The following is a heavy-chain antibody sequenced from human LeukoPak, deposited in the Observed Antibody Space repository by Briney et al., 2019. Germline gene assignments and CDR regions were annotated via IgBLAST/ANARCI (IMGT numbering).Heavy chain of an antibody. J-gene: IGHJ4*02. V-gene: IGHV3-7*01. CDR3: ARGSIWWLHSPPDY. D-gene: IGHD5-12*01. Sequence: PGGSLRLSCAASGFTFSSYWMSWVRQAPGKGLEWVANIKQDGSEKYYVDSVKGRFTISRDNAKNSLYLQMNSLRAEDTAVYYCARGSIWWLHSPPDYWGQGNLVTVSS. CDR2: IKQDGSEK. CDR1: GFTFSSYW.